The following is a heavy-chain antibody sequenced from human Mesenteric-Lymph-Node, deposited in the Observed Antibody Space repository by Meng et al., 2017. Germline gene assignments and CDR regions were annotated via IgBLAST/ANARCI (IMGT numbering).Heavy chain of an antibody. CDR1: GGSISSGSYY. D-gene: IGHD2/OR15-2a*01. V-gene: IGHV4-39*07. CDR3: ARWGPVSSIFDY. CDR2: IYYSGDS. Sequence: GSLRLSCTVSGGSISSGSYYWGWIRQPPGKGLEWIGSIYYSGDSYFNPTLKTRVTISADTSKNQFSLKLKSVTAADTAVYYCARWGPVSSIFDYWGQGTLVTVSS. J-gene: IGHJ4*02.